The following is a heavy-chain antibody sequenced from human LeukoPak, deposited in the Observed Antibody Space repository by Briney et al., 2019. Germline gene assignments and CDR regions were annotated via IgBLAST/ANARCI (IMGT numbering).Heavy chain of an antibody. CDR1: GGTFSSYA. D-gene: IGHD3-10*01. V-gene: IGHV1-69*05. CDR3: ASGMGRYGSGSYPMDV. CDR2: IIPIFGTA. Sequence: SVKVSCKASGGTFSSYAISWVRQAPGQGIEWLGGIIPIFGTANYAQKLRGRVTITTDESTSTAYMELSSLRSEYTAVYYCASGMGRYGSGSYPMDVWGKGTTVTVSS. J-gene: IGHJ6*03.